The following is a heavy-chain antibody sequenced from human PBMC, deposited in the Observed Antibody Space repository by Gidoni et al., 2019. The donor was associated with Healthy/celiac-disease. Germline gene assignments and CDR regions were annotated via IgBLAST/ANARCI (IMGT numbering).Heavy chain of an antibody. CDR2: MSSSGST. CDR1: GCTVNVYY. Sequence: QVQLVESGVGLVKPGGSLRLSCAASGCTVNVYYMSWIRQARGKGWEWVSYMSSSGSTKYADDVKGRFTIYRDKDKNSLYLQMKSLRAEDTAVYYGARVNNGDYFDYWGQGSLGTVSS. J-gene: IGHJ4*02. D-gene: IGHD4-17*01. CDR3: ARVNNGDYFDY. V-gene: IGHV3-11*01.